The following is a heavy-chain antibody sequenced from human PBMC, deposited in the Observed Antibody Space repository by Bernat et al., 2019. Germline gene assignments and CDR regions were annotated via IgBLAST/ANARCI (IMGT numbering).Heavy chain of an antibody. Sequence: QVQLQESGPGLVKFSETLSLTCTVSGDSIRSSGHYWTWIRQHVGKGLEWSGDVYRTGISHNNPSLRSRVMNLVDTSKNKFFLEMRAMTVADMAVYYFARVVWAGADHFDYWGQGIVVTVSS. D-gene: IGHD6-19*01. V-gene: IGHV4-31*03. CDR3: ARVVWAGADHFDY. CDR2: VYRTGIS. J-gene: IGHJ4*02. CDR1: GDSIRSSGHY.